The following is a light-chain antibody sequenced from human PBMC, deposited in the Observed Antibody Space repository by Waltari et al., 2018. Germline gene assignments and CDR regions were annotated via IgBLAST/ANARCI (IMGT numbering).Light chain of an antibody. V-gene: IGLV2-23*01. J-gene: IGLJ2*01. CDR2: EGT. Sequence: QSALTQPASVSGSPGQSITISCTGSSTDLGSSTLASWYQHPPAKAPKLLIYEGTERPPGISHRFSGSKSGNTASLTISTLQAEDEADYYCFSYADGRSLVFGGGTKLTVL. CDR3: FSYADGRSLV. CDR1: STDLGSSTL.